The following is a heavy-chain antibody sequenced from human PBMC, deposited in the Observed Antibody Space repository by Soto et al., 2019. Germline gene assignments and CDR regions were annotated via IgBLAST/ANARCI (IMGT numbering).Heavy chain of an antibody. D-gene: IGHD6-19*01. CDR3: ARMYNSGFYRPEGDYFFYGMDV. J-gene: IGHJ6*04. CDR1: GDSISDYY. Sequence: SETLSLTCTVSGDSISDYYWSWIRQPAGKGLEWIGRFYYSGNTKSNPSLKSRVTMSADTSKNQFSLSLRPVTAADSAIYYCARMYNSGFYRPEGDYFFYGMDVWGKGTKVTVSS. CDR2: FYYSGNT. V-gene: IGHV4-4*07.